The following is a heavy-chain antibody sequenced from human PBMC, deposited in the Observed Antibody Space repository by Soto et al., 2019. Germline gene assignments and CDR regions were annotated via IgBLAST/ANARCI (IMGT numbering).Heavy chain of an antibody. D-gene: IGHD6-6*01. J-gene: IGHJ4*02. CDR3: ARASSSSSAADY. Sequence: QVQLQESGPGLVKPSQTLSLTFCVSGESINSGGYYWSWMRHHPGKGLEWIGNIYDSDSAYYNPSLKSRVTRSMDTSKNHFAMRLSSVTAADTAVYFWARASSSSSAADYLSQGILVTVSA. CDR1: GESINSGGYY. CDR2: IYDSDSA. V-gene: IGHV4-31*03.